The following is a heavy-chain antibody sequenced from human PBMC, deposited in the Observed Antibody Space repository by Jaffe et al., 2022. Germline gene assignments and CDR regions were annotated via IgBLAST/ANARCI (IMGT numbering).Heavy chain of an antibody. J-gene: IGHJ5*02. CDR3: ARDGEPYSSGWYFWFDP. Sequence: EVQLVESGGGLVKPGGSLRLSCAASGFTFSSYSMNWVRQAPGKGLEWVSSISSSSSYIYYADSVKGRFTISRDNAKNSLYLQMNSLRAEDTAVYYCARDGEPYSSGWYFWFDPWGQGTLVTVSS. V-gene: IGHV3-21*01. CDR1: GFTFSSYS. D-gene: IGHD6-19*01. CDR2: ISSSSSYI.